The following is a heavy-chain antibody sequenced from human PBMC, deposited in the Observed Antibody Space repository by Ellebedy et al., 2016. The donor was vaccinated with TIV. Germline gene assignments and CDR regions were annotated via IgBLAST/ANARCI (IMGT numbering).Heavy chain of an antibody. V-gene: IGHV3-7*01. CDR1: GFTFSSYS. Sequence: GESLKISCGASGFTFSSYSMNWVRQAPGKGLEWVANIKQDGSEEYYLDSVKGRFTISRDNAKNTVYLQMNSLRAEDTAVYYCATERSGSYYNYWGQGTLVTVSS. CDR2: IKQDGSEE. D-gene: IGHD1-26*01. CDR3: ATERSGSYYNY. J-gene: IGHJ4*02.